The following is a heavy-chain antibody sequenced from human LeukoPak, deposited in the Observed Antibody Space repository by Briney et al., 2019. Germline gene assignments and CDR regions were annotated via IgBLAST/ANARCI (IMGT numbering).Heavy chain of an antibody. D-gene: IGHD3-22*01. V-gene: IGHV3-15*01. J-gene: IGHJ4*02. CDR3: TTDDPYYDIGGGDY. Sequence: PGGSLRLSCTASGFTFSSYTMTWVRQAPGKGLEWVGRIKSKTDGGTTDYAAPVKGRFTITRDDSKNTLYLQMNSLKTEDTAVYYCTTDDPYYDIGGGDYWGQGTLVTVSS. CDR1: GFTFSSYT. CDR2: IKSKTDGGTT.